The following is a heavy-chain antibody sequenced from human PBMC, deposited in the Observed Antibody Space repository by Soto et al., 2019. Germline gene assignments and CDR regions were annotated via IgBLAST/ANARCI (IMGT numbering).Heavy chain of an antibody. D-gene: IGHD1-1*01. CDR3: AGEIGGTGLHL. V-gene: IGHV1-69*12. Sequence: QVQLVQSGAEVKKPGSSVKVSCRTSGGTFKNYGFSWVRPAPGQGLEWMGGIIPMFGTTNYGQIFQGRLTITADESTSTASMELSSLTPEDTAVYYCAGEIGGTGLHLWGQGTLVTVSS. J-gene: IGHJ5*02. CDR2: IIPMFGTT. CDR1: GGTFKNYG.